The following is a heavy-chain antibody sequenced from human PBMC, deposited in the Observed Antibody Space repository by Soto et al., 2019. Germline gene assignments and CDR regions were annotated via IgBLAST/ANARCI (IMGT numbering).Heavy chain of an antibody. V-gene: IGHV1-18*01. D-gene: IGHD6-19*01. CDR1: GYTFTSYG. CDR2: ISAYNGNT. J-gene: IGHJ4*02. CDR3: ARAVAGPQNFDY. Sequence: QVQLVQSGAEVKKPGASVKVACKASGYTFTSYGISWVRQAPGQGLERMGWISAYNGNTKYARKVQGRVTMTKDTSTSTAYMELRSLRSDETAVYYCARAVAGPQNFDYWGQGTLVTVSS.